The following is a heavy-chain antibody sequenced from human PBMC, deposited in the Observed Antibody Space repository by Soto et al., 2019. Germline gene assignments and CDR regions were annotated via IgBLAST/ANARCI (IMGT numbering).Heavy chain of an antibody. CDR3: VRGYFDGRGYSNTFDL. J-gene: IGHJ3*01. CDR1: GASITSSY. CDR2: IHSSGST. V-gene: IGHV4-59*01. D-gene: IGHD3-22*01. Sequence: PSETLSLTCTVSGASITSSYWSWIRQSPGKRLEWIGYIHSSGSTKNNPSVDSRVTISADTSKNQFTLKLRSVSAADTAVYYCVRGYFDGRGYSNTFDLWGQGTMVTVSS.